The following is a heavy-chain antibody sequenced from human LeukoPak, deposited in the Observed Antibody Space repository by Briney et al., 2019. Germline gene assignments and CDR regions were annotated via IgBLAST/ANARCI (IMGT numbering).Heavy chain of an antibody. CDR1: GGSISSYY. V-gene: IGHV4-59*01. D-gene: IGHD4-17*01. CDR3: ARERVYGRWFDP. J-gene: IGHJ5*02. Sequence: SETLSLTCTVSGGSISSYYWSWIRRPPGKGLEWIGYIYYSGSTNYNPSLKSRVTISVDTSKNQFSLKLSSVTAADTAVYYCARERVYGRWFDPWGQGTLVTVSS. CDR2: IYYSGST.